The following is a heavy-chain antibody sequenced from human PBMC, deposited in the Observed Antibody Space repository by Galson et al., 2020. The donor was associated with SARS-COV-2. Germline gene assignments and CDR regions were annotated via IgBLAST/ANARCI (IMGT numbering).Heavy chain of an antibody. D-gene: IGHD3-22*01. V-gene: IGHV2-26*01. CDR1: GFSLSNARMG. Sequence: SGPTLVKPTETLTLTCTVSGFSLSNARMGVSWIRQPPGKALEWLAHIFSNDEKSYSTSLKSRLTISKDTSKSQVVLTMTNMDPVDTATYYCARTSLITYYYDSSGYSHRYYFDYWGQGTLVTVSS. CDR2: IFSNDEK. CDR3: ARTSLITYYYDSSGYSHRYYFDY. J-gene: IGHJ4*02.